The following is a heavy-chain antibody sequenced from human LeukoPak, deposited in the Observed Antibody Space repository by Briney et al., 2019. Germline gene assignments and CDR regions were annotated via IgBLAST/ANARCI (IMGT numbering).Heavy chain of an antibody. CDR1: GYTFTGYY. J-gene: IGHJ4*02. CDR2: INPNSGGT. D-gene: IGHD6-6*01. CDR3: ARVLAARRYFDY. V-gene: IGHV1-2*02. Sequence: GASVKVSCKASGYTFTGYYMHWVRQAPGQGLEWMGWINPNSGGTNYAQKFQDRVTMTRDTSISTAYMELSRLRSDDTAVYYCARVLAARRYFDYWGQGTLVTVSS.